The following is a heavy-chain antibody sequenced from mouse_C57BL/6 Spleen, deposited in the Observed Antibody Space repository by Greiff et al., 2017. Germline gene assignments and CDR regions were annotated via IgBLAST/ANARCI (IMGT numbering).Heavy chain of an antibody. CDR2: IYPRDGST. CDR1: GYTFTSYD. V-gene: IGHV1-85*01. J-gene: IGHJ1*03. Sequence: QVQLKQSGPELVKPGASVKLSCKASGYTFTSYDINWVKQRPGQGLEWIGWIYPRDGSTKYNEKFKGKATLTVDTSSSTAYMELHSLTSEDSAVYFCAPLTGNWYFDVWGTGTTVTVSS. CDR3: APLTGNWYFDV. D-gene: IGHD4-1*01.